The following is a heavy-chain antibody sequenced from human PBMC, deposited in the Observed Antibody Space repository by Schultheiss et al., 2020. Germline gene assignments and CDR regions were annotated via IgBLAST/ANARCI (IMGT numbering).Heavy chain of an antibody. CDR2: IYHSGTT. D-gene: IGHD3-3*01. V-gene: IGHV4-38-2*02. Sequence: SETLSLTCTVSGYSISSGYYWGWIRQPPGKGLEWISRIYHSGTTYYNSSLKSRITISIDTSKNQFSLNLSSVTAADTAVYYCARDFWSGAFDFWGQGTLVTVSS. CDR1: GYSISSGYY. CDR3: ARDFWSGAFDF. J-gene: IGHJ4*02.